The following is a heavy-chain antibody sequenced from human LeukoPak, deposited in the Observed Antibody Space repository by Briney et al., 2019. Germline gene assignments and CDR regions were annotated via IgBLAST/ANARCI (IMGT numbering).Heavy chain of an antibody. J-gene: IGHJ2*01. V-gene: IGHV6-1*01. CDR2: TYYRSKWYN. CDR3: AREATAMVRSDRYFDL. Sequence: SQTLSLTCAISGDSVSSNSAAWMWIRQSPSRGLEWLGRTYYRSKWYNDYAVSVKSRITINPDTSKNQFSLQLNSVSPEDTAVYHCAREATAMVRSDRYFDLWGRGTLVTVSS. CDR1: GDSVSSNSAA. D-gene: IGHD5-18*01.